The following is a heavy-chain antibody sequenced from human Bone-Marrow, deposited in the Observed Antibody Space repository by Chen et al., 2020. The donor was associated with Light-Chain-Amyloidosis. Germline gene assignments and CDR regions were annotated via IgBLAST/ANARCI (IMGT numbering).Heavy chain of an antibody. V-gene: IGHV1-69*01. CDR2: IIPIFGTA. CDR1: GGTFSSYA. Sequence: VQLVQSWAEVKTPGSSVGVSCMATGGTFSSYAISWVRQAPGQGLEWMGGIIPIFGTANYAQKFQGRITITADESTSTAYMELSSLRSEDTAVYYCARVDDSSGYWGQGTLVTVSS. CDR3: ARVDDSSGY. J-gene: IGHJ4*02. D-gene: IGHD3-22*01.